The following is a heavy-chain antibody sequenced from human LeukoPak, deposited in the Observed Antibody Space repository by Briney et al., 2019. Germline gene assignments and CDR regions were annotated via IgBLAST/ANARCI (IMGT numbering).Heavy chain of an antibody. CDR3: AKDKAIAAAGTRWFDP. J-gene: IGHJ5*02. V-gene: IGHV3-23*01. CDR2: ISGSGGST. Sequence: GGSLRLSCAASGSTFSSYAMSWVRQAPGMGLEWVSAISGSGGSTYYADSVKGRFTISRDNSKNTLYLQMNSLRAEDTAVYYCAKDKAIAAAGTRWFDPWGQGTLVTVSS. CDR1: GSTFSSYA. D-gene: IGHD6-13*01.